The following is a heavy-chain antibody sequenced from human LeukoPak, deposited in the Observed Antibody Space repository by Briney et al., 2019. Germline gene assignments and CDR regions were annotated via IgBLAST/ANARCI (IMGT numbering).Heavy chain of an antibody. CDR2: IIPILGIA. CDR3: ARGEASVVVPAATHFDY. V-gene: IGHV1-69*02. CDR1: GGTFSSYT. Sequence: ASVTVSCKASGGTFSSYTISWVRQAPGQGLEWMGRIIPILGIANYAQKFQGRVTITAEKSTSTAYMELSSLRSEDTAVYYCARGEASVVVPAATHFDYWGQGTLVTVSS. J-gene: IGHJ4*02. D-gene: IGHD2-2*01.